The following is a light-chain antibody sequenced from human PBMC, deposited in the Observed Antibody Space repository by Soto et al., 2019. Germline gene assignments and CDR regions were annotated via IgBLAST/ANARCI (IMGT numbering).Light chain of an antibody. J-gene: IGKJ4*01. Sequence: EIVLTQSPGTLSLSPGERATLSCRASQSVSSSYLAWYQQKPGRAPRLLNYGASSRATGIPDRFSGSGSGTDFTLTISRLEPEDFAVYYCQQYGSSPPLTFGGGTKV. CDR2: GAS. CDR3: QQYGSSPPLT. CDR1: QSVSSSY. V-gene: IGKV3-20*01.